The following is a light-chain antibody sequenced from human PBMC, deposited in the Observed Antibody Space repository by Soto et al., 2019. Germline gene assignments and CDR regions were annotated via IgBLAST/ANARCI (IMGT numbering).Light chain of an antibody. CDR2: RSD. V-gene: IGLV1-47*01. CDR1: SSNIGINS. J-gene: IGLJ2*01. Sequence: QLVLTQPPSASGTPGQRVTISCSGSSSNIGINSVYWYQQLPGTAPKLLIYRSDLRPSGVPDRFSGSKSGTSASLAISGLRSEDEADYYCAAWDDSLSAVVFGGGTQLTVL. CDR3: AAWDDSLSAVV.